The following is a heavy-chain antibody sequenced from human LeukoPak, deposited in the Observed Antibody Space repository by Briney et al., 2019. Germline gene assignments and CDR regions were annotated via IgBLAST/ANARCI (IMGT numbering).Heavy chain of an antibody. V-gene: IGHV3-7*01. J-gene: IGHJ6*03. D-gene: IGHD1-26*01. CDR2: IKQDGTEK. CDR1: GFTFTTYW. CDR3: ARDPYSGNYGDYYYYYMDV. Sequence: GESLRLSCAASGFTFTTYWMSWVRQAPGKGLEWVANIKQDGTEKYYVDSVKGRFTISRDNAKSSLYLQMNSLRDEDTAVYYCARDPYSGNYGDYYYYYMDVWGKGTTVTISS.